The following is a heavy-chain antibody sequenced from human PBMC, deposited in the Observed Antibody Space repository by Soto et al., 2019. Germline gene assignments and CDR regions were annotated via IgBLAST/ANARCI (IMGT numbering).Heavy chain of an antibody. D-gene: IGHD6-19*01. CDR3: VRGPRRGCYDV. J-gene: IGHJ4*02. CDR2: IYYSGST. CDR1: GGSIGRDY. Sequence: SETLSLTCTVYGGSIGRDYWSWIRQPPGKGLEWIGYIYYSGSTYYNPSLKSRITISSDTSKNQFSLKLSSVTAADTAMYYCVRGPRRGCYDVWCLGTLVTVSS. V-gene: IGHV4-59*01.